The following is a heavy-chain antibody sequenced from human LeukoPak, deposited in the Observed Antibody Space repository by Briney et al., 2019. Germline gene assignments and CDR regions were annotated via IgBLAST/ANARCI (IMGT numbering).Heavy chain of an antibody. J-gene: IGHJ4*02. V-gene: IGHV3-30-3*01. CDR1: GFSFSGYA. D-gene: IGHD4-17*01. CDR2: ISHDGSNK. CDR3: ARDGWITVTKTTFDS. Sequence: PGGSLRLSCAASGFSFSGYAMNWVRPAPGKGLDWVAFISHDGSNKHYGDSVKGRFTISRDNSKNTLYLQTDSLRAEDTAVYYCARDGWITVTKTTFDSWGQGTLVTVSS.